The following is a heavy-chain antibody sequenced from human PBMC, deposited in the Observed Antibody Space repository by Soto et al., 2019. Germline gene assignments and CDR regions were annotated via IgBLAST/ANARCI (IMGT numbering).Heavy chain of an antibody. CDR1: GYTFTSYG. J-gene: IGHJ6*02. CDR2: IIPIFGTA. D-gene: IGHD1-20*01. V-gene: IGHV1-69*13. Sequence: SVKVSCKASGYTFTSYGISWVRQAPGQGLEWMGGIIPIFGTANYAQKFQGRVTITADESTSTAYMELSSLRSEDTAVYYCASRYKRDYYYGMDVWGQGTTVTVSS. CDR3: ASRYKRDYYYGMDV.